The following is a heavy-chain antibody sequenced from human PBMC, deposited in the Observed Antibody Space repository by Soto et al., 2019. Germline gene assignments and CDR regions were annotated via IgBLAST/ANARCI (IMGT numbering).Heavy chain of an antibody. D-gene: IGHD5-18*01. CDR2: IYYSGCT. Sequence: QVQLQESGPGLVKPSQTLSLTCTVSGGSISSGGYYWSWIRQHPGKGLEWIGYIYYSGCTYYNPSLKSRVTISVDTSKNQFSLKLSSVTAADTAVYYCARGREMDTNRQGSQHWGQGTLVTVSS. CDR3: ARGREMDTNRQGSQH. CDR1: GGSISSGGYY. J-gene: IGHJ1*01. V-gene: IGHV4-31*03.